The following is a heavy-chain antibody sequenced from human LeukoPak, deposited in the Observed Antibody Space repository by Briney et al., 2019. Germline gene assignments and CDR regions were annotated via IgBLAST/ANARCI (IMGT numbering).Heavy chain of an antibody. J-gene: IGHJ5*02. CDR3: ARDSFRLSYGYRWFDP. CDR2: IYYSGST. D-gene: IGHD5-18*01. V-gene: IGHV4-59*01. CDR1: GGSISSYY. Sequence: KASETLSLTCTVSGGSISSYYWSWIRQPPGKGLEWIGDIYYSGSTNYNPSLKSRVTISVDTSKNQFSLKLSSVTAADTAVYYCARDSFRLSYGYRWFDPWGQGTLVTVSS.